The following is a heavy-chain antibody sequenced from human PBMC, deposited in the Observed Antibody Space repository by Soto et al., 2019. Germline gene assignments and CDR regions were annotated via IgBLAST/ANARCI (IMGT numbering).Heavy chain of an antibody. Sequence: SVKVSCKASGGTFSSYAISWVRQAPGQGLEWMGGIIPIFGTANYARKFQGRVTITADESTSTAYMELSSLRSEDTAVYYCARDPRGSGWWYYYGMDVWGQGTTVTVSS. V-gene: IGHV1-69*13. J-gene: IGHJ6*02. CDR2: IIPIFGTA. D-gene: IGHD1-26*01. CDR3: ARDPRGSGWWYYYGMDV. CDR1: GGTFSSYA.